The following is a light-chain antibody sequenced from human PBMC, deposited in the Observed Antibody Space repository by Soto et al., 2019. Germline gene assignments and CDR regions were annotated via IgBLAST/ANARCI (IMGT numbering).Light chain of an antibody. CDR2: LGS. J-gene: IGKJ5*01. CDR1: ESLLHSNGYNY. Sequence: DIVMTQSPLSLPVTPGEPASISCRSSESLLHSNGYNYLDWYLQKPGQSPQLLIYLGSNRASGVPDRFSGSGSGTDFTLTISRLEPEDFAVYYCQQYGSTPITFGQGTRLEI. CDR3: QQYGSTPIT. V-gene: IGKV2-28*01.